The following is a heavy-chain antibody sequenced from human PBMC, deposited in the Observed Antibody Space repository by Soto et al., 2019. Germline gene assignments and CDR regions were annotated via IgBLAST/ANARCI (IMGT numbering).Heavy chain of an antibody. D-gene: IGHD3-10*01. CDR2: INPMTGDT. Sequence: GASVKVSCKASGYTFITFHIHWWRQAPRQGLEWMGRINPMTGDTNYAQQFRGRVTMTRDTSISTAYMELSRLKSDDTAIFYCARGPGIWQEVPPGNWLDPWGQGSLVTVSS. V-gene: IGHV1-2*06. CDR3: ARGPGIWQEVPPGNWLDP. J-gene: IGHJ5*02. CDR1: GYTFITFH.